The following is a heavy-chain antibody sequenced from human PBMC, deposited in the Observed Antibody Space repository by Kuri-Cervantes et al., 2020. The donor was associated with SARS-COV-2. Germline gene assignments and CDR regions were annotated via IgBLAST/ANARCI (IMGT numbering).Heavy chain of an antibody. D-gene: IGHD2-15*01. CDR3: ARRSCDGGSCYSP. V-gene: IGHV5-51*01. J-gene: IGHJ5*02. Sequence: GGSLRLSCAASGFTFSSHWIGWVRQMPGKGLEWMGIIYPTGSETRYSPSFQGQVTISVDESISTAYLQWSSLKASDTAIYYCARRSCDGGSCYSPWGQGTLVTVSS. CDR2: IYPTGSET. CDR1: GFTFSSHW.